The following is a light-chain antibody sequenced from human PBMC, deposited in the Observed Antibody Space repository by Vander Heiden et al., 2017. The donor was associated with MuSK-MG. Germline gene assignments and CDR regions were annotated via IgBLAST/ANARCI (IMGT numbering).Light chain of an antibody. CDR3: QQFGTTPAT. V-gene: IGKV3-20*01. CDR1: QSVSIIY. CDR2: GAS. J-gene: IGKJ1*01. Sequence: EIALTQSPGTLSLPPGERAPLSCRASQSVSIIYLAWYQQKPGQAPRLLISGASSRATGIPDRFSGSGSGTDFSLTISRLEPEDSAVYYCQQFGTTPATFGQGTKVEI.